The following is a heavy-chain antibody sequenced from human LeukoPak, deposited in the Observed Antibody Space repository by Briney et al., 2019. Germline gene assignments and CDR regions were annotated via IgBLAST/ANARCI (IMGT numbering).Heavy chain of an antibody. CDR3: ARDPHSIAAAGTDY. Sequence: ASVKVSCKASGYIFTSYYMHWVRQAPGQGLEWMGIINPSGGSTSYAQKFQGRVTMTRDTSISTAYMELSRLRSDDTAVYYCARDPHSIAAAGTDYWGQGTLVTVSS. V-gene: IGHV1-46*01. CDR1: GYIFTSYY. CDR2: INPSGGST. J-gene: IGHJ4*02. D-gene: IGHD6-13*01.